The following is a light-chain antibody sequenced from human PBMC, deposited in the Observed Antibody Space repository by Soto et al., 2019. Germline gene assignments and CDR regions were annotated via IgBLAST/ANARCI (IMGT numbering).Light chain of an antibody. V-gene: IGKV3-15*01. CDR2: GTS. CDR3: QQYDSWPPLFT. CDR1: QSVSSN. Sequence: EPLMPQSPAPLSVSPGARATLSCRPSQSVSSNFAWYRQRPGQAPRPPIYGTSTRATGIPDRFSGSGSGTEFTLTISSLQSEDFAVYYCQQYDSWPPLFTFGPGTKVDLK. J-gene: IGKJ3*01.